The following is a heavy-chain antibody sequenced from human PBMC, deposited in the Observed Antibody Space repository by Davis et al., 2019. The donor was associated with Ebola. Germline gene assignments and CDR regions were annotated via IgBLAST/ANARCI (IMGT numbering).Heavy chain of an antibody. CDR2: INHSGST. Sequence: MPSETLSLTCAVYGGSFSGYYWSWIRQPPGKGLEWIGEINHSGSTNYNPSLKSRVTISVDTSKNQFSLKLSSVTAADTAVYYCARPGYGSGSYYRGTRYSWFDPWGQGTLVTVSS. CDR1: GGSFSGYY. D-gene: IGHD3-10*01. CDR3: ARPGYGSGSYYRGTRYSWFDP. J-gene: IGHJ5*02. V-gene: IGHV4-34*01.